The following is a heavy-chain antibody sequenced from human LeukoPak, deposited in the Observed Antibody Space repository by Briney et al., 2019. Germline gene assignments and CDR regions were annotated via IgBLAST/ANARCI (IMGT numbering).Heavy chain of an antibody. CDR3: ARGRGAAMVRQWFFDL. D-gene: IGHD5-18*01. CDR1: GGSFSGYY. CDR2: INHSGST. V-gene: IGHV4-34*01. Sequence: SETLSLTCAVYGGSFSGYYWSWLRQPPGKGLEWIGEINHSGSTNYNPSLKSRVTISADTSKNQFSPKLSSVTAADTAVYYCARGRGAAMVRQWFFDLWGRGTLVTVSS. J-gene: IGHJ2*01.